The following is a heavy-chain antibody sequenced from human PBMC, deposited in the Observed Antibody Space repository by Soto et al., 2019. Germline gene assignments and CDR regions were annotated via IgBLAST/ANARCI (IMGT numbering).Heavy chain of an antibody. V-gene: IGHV1-69*13. CDR3: ASDIYINWYYPLDY. D-gene: IGHD1-7*01. CDR2: IIPIFGKA. J-gene: IGHJ4*02. Sequence: GASVKVSCKASGGTFRNYAFSWVRQAPGQGLEWMGGIIPIFGKANYEQRFQGRLTITADESTSTAYMELNSLRSEDTAVYFCASDIYINWYYPLDYWGQGTLVTVSS. CDR1: GGTFRNYA.